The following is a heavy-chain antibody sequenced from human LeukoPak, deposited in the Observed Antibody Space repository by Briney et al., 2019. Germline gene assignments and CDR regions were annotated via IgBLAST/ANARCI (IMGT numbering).Heavy chain of an antibody. Sequence: SETLSLTCTVSGGSISSSSYYWGWIRQPPGKGLEWIGSIYYSGSTYYNPSLKSRVTISVDTSKNQFSLKLSSVTAADTAVYYCARQEYQPLYNWFDPWGQGTLVTVSS. CDR3: ARQEYQPLYNWFDP. CDR2: IYYSGST. J-gene: IGHJ5*02. D-gene: IGHD2-2*01. V-gene: IGHV4-39*01. CDR1: GGSISSSSYY.